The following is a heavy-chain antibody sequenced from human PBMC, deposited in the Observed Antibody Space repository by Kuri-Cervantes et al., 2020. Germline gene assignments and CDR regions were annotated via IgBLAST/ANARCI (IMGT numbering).Heavy chain of an antibody. Sequence: GESLKISCAASGFTFSSYAMHWVRQAPGKGLEWVAVISYDGSNKYYADSVKGRSTISRDNSKNTLYLQMNSLRAEDTAVYYCARGGLWFGELFLYYYYGMDVWGQGTTVTVSS. CDR2: ISYDGSNK. CDR3: ARGGLWFGELFLYYYYGMDV. CDR1: GFTFSSYA. V-gene: IGHV3-30-3*01. J-gene: IGHJ6*02. D-gene: IGHD3-10*01.